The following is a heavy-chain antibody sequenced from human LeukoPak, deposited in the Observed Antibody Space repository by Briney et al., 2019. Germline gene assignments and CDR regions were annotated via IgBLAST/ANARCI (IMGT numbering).Heavy chain of an antibody. CDR2: ISGSGSTM. V-gene: IGHV3-48*03. J-gene: IGHJ4*02. CDR3: ARWDS. Sequence: GGSLRLSCAASGFIFSSYEMNWVRQAPGKGLEWISYISGSGSTMYYVGSVKGRFTISRDNAKNSLYLQMNSLGAEDAAVYYCARWDSWGQGTLVTVSS. CDR1: GFIFSSYE.